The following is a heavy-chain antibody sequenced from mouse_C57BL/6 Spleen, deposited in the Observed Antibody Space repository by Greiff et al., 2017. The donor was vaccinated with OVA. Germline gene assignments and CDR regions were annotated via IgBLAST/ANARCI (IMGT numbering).Heavy chain of an antibody. Sequence: EVQLQESGPGLVKPSQSLSLTCSVTGYSITSGYYWNWIRQFPGNKLEWMGYISYDGSNNYNPSLKNRISITRDTSKNQFFLKLNSVTTEDTATYYCASNYGNLDYWGQGTTLTVSS. CDR1: GYSITSGYY. CDR3: ASNYGNLDY. CDR2: ISYDGSN. J-gene: IGHJ2*01. V-gene: IGHV3-6*01. D-gene: IGHD1-1*01.